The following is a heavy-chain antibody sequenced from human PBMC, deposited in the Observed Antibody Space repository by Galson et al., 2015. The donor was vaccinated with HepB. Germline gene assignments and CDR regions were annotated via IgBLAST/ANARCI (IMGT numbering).Heavy chain of an antibody. J-gene: IGHJ6*02. CDR2: IRGSGGST. V-gene: IGHV3-23*01. Sequence: SLRLSCAASGFTFSTYAMSWVRQAPAKGLEWVSTIRGSGGSTHYVDSVKGRFTISRDNSKNTLYLQMNSLRAEDTAVYYCAKINWIGNYSYHGIDVWGQGTTVTVSS. D-gene: IGHD1-1*01. CDR1: GFTFSTYA. CDR3: AKINWIGNYSYHGIDV.